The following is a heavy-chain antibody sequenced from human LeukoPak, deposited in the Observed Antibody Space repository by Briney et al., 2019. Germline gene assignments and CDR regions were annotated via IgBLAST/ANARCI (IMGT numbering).Heavy chain of an antibody. CDR3: ARDALSSGYYGWFDP. CDR1: GFTFSSYS. Sequence: GGSLRLSCAASGFTFSSYSMNWVRQAPGKGLEWVSCISSSSSYIYYADSVKGRFTISRDNAKNSLYLQMNSLRAEDTAVYYCARDALSSGYYGWFDPWGQGTLVTVSS. D-gene: IGHD3-22*01. V-gene: IGHV3-21*01. J-gene: IGHJ5*02. CDR2: ISSSSSYI.